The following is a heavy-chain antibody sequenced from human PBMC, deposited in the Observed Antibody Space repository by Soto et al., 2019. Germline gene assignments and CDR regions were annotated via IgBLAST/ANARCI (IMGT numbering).Heavy chain of an antibody. Sequence: TCTVSGGSISSGDYYWSWIRQHPGKGLEWIGYIYYSGSTYYNPSLKSRVTISVDTSKNQFSLKLSSVTAADTAVYYCARTGRNWFDPWGQGTLVTVSS. J-gene: IGHJ5*02. CDR3: ARTGRNWFDP. CDR1: GGSISSGDYY. V-gene: IGHV4-31*03. CDR2: IYYSGST.